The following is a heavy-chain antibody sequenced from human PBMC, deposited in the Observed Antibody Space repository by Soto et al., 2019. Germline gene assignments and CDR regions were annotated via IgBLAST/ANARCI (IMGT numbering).Heavy chain of an antibody. V-gene: IGHV1-69*13. CDR3: ARTLGYCTNGVCYDWFDP. J-gene: IGHJ5*02. D-gene: IGHD2-8*01. CDR2: IIPIFGTA. CDR1: GGTFSSYA. Sequence: SVKVSCTASGGTFSSYAISWVRQAPGQGLEWMGGIIPIFGTANYAQKFQGRVTITADESTSTAYMELSSLRSEDTAVYYCARTLGYCTNGVCYDWFDPWGQGTLVTVSS.